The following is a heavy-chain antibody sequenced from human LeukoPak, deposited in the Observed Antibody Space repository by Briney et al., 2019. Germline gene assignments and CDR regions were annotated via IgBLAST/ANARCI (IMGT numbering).Heavy chain of an antibody. CDR3: ARDRAPPIAVAGTALDY. D-gene: IGHD6-19*01. V-gene: IGHV3-30-3*01. CDR2: ISYDGSNK. J-gene: IGHJ4*02. Sequence: GGSLRLSCAASGFTFSSYAMHWVRQAPGKGLEWVAVISYDGSNKYYADSVKGRFTISRDNSKNTLYLQMNSLRAEDTAVYYCARDRAPPIAVAGTALDYWGQGTLVTVSS. CDR1: GFTFSSYA.